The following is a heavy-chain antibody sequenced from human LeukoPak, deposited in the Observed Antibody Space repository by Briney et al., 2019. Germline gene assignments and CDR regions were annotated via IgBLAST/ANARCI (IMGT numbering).Heavy chain of an antibody. J-gene: IGHJ4*02. D-gene: IGHD6-19*01. CDR2: IKPDGSDK. V-gene: IGHV3-7*03. CDR1: GFTFSNFW. Sequence: GGSLRLSCTASGFTFSNFWMSWVRQAPGKGLEWVANIKPDGSDKYYVESMEGRFTISRDNAKNSLYLQMNSLRAEDTAVYYCARGLFAGGWYPDYFDYWGQGTLVTVSS. CDR3: ARGLFAGGWYPDYFDY.